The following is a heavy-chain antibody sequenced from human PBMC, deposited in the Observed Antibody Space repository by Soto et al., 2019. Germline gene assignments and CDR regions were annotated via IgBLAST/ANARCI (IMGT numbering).Heavy chain of an antibody. J-gene: IGHJ4*02. Sequence: GGSLRLSCAASGFTFSNAWMSWVRQAPGKGLEWVGRIKSKTDGGTTDYAAPVKGRFTISRDDSKNTLYLQMNSLKTEDTAVYYCPRAARRGEDYFDYWGQGTLVTVSS. CDR3: PRAARRGEDYFDY. CDR2: IKSKTDGGTT. D-gene: IGHD6-6*01. V-gene: IGHV3-15*01. CDR1: GFTFSNAW.